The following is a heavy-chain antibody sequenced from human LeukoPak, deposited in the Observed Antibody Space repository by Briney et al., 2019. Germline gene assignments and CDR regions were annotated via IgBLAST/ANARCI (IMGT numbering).Heavy chain of an antibody. CDR3: ARDRSSYEYYFDH. CDR1: GFTFGNYA. D-gene: IGHD5-12*01. V-gene: IGHV3-30-3*01. J-gene: IGHJ4*02. CDR2: ISYDGSNK. Sequence: GGSLRLSCAASGFTFGNYAMHWVRQAPGKGLEWVAVISYDGSNKYYADSVKGRFTISRDNSKNTLYLQMNSLRAEDTAVFYCARDRSSYEYYFDHWSQGTLVTVSS.